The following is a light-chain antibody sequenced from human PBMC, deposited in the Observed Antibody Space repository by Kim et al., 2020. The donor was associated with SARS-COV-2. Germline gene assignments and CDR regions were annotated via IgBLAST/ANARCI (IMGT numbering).Light chain of an antibody. J-gene: IGKJ5*01. CDR1: QDIISY. V-gene: IGKV1-9*01. CDR3: QQLNGYPIT. CDR2: AAA. Sequence: ASVGDRVTITCRASQDIISYLAWYQQKPGKAPNVLIYAAATLQSGVPSRFSGSGSGTEFTLTISSLQPEDFAIYYCQQLNGYPITFGQGTRLEIK.